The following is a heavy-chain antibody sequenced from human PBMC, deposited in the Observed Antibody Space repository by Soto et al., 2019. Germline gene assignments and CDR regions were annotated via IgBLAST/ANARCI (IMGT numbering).Heavy chain of an antibody. CDR3: AKGGRSSSWYEDY. Sequence: EVQLVEYGGGMVKPGGSLSLTCAASGFTFSTYSMNWVRQAPGKGLEWVSSISDNSGYIVYADSVKGRFTISRDNAKNSLYLHMNSLRAEDTSVDYCAKGGRSSSWYEDYWVQGTLVTVSS. CDR1: GFTFSTYS. J-gene: IGHJ4*02. V-gene: IGHV3-21*01. D-gene: IGHD6-13*01. CDR2: ISDNSGYI.